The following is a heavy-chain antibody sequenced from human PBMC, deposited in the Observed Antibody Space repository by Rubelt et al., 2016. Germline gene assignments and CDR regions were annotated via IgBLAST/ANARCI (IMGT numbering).Heavy chain of an antibody. D-gene: IGHD1-26*01. CDR3: ARGISAGRVGATKIGSFDY. CDR2: IYHGGST. V-gene: IGHV4-4*02. Sequence: GLECIGEIYHGGSTNYNPSLKSRVTISVEKSKNQFSLKLISVTAADTAVYYCARGISAGRVGATKIGSFDYWGQGTLVTVSS. J-gene: IGHJ4*02.